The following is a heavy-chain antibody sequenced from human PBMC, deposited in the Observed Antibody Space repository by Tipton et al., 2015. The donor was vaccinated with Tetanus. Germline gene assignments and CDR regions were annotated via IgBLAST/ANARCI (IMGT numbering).Heavy chain of an antibody. CDR1: GFIFSSYG. V-gene: IGHV3-33*01. CDR2: SWYDGTDK. Sequence: SLRLSCAASGFIFSSYGIHWVRQAPGKGLEWLAGSWYDGTDKYYADSVKGRFTISRDNSKNTLYLQMNSHRVEDTALYYCAREADCSGGSCFSGDFDPWGPGTQVTVSS. J-gene: IGHJ5*02. D-gene: IGHD2-15*01. CDR3: AREADCSGGSCFSGDFDP.